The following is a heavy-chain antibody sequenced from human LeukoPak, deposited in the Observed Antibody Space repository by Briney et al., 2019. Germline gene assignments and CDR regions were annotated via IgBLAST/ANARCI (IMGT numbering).Heavy chain of an antibody. CDR2: IGGTGATT. CDR1: RVTPRSYA. CDR3: AKCDRGCYRLYYFDS. D-gene: IGHD3-3*01. Sequence: RCPSPSCALSRVTPRSYAISTVRQAPRNGLKSVSAIGGTGATTHYAVSVTGRFTISRDNSTNTLYLQMNSLRADDTAVYYCAKCDRGCYRLYYFDSWGEGALVTVSS. J-gene: IGHJ4*02. V-gene: IGHV3-23*01.